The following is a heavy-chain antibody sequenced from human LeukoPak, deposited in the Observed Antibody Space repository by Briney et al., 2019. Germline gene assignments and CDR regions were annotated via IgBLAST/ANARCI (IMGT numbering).Heavy chain of an antibody. V-gene: IGHV1-2*02. CDR2: INPNSGGT. CDR1: GGTFSSYA. D-gene: IGHD2-2*02. CDR3: ARDRIYCSSTSCYSAFDI. Sequence: ASVKVSCKASGGTFSSYAISWVRQAPGQGLEWMGWINPNSGGTNYAQKFQGRVTMTRDTSISTAYMELSRLRSDDTAVYYCARDRIYCSSTSCYSAFDIWGQGTMVTVSS. J-gene: IGHJ3*02.